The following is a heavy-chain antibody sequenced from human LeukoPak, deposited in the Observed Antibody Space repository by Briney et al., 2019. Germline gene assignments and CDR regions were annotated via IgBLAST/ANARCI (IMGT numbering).Heavy chain of an antibody. CDR1: GGSISSGGYS. J-gene: IGHJ4*02. CDR3: ARTPVDTAVDNYFDY. D-gene: IGHD5-18*01. V-gene: IGHV4-30-2*01. CDR2: IYHSGST. Sequence: SETLSLTCAVSGGSISSGGYSWSWIRQPPGTGLEWIGYIYHSGSTYYNPSLKSRVTISVDRSKNQFSLKLSSVTAADTAVYYCARTPVDTAVDNYFDYWGQGTLVTVSS.